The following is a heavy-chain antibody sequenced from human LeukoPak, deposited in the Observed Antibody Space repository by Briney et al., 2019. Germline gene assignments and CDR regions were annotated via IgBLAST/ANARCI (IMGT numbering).Heavy chain of an antibody. J-gene: IGHJ4*02. V-gene: IGHV3-13*01. CDR2: IGTAGDT. D-gene: IGHD6-13*01. CDR3: ARAQGGYSSSWQFDY. Sequence: GGSLRLSCAASGFTFSSYDMHWVRQATGKGLEWVSAIGTAGDTYYPGSVKGRFTISRENAKNSLYLQMNSLRAGDTAVYYCARAQGGYSSSWQFDYWGQGTLVTVSS. CDR1: GFTFSSYD.